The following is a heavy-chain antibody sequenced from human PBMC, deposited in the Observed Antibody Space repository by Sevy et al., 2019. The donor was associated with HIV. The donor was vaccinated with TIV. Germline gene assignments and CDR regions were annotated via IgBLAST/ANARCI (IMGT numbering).Heavy chain of an antibody. CDR3: AREVNKVGRIAARPGWFEP. J-gene: IGHJ5*02. V-gene: IGHV1-18*01. D-gene: IGHD6-6*01. CDR2: ISAYNGNT. Sequence: ASVKVSCKASGYTFTSYGISWVRQAPGQGLEWMGWISAYNGNTNYAQKLQGRVTMTTDTSTSTAYMELRSMRSDDTAVYYCAREVNKVGRIAARPGWFEPWGQGTLVTVSS. CDR1: GYTFTSYG.